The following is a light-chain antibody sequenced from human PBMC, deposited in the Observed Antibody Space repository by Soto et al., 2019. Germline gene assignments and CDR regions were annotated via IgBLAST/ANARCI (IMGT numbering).Light chain of an antibody. CDR2: GNI. CDR3: QSYDRGLSGSGV. J-gene: IGLJ2*01. V-gene: IGLV1-40*01. Sequence: QSVLTQPPSVSGAPGQRVTISCTGSSSNIGSYYDVHWYQQLPGTAPKLLIYGNINRPSGVPDRFSGSKSGASASLAITGLQAEDEADYYCQSYDRGLSGSGVFGGGTKVTVL. CDR1: SSNIGSYYD.